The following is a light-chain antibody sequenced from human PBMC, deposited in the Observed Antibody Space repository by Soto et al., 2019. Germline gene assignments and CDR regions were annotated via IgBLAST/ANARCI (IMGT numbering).Light chain of an antibody. Sequence: DIVMTQSPDSLAVSLGERVTINCKSSQNVLYSSNNKNYLAWYQQKPGQPPKLLIYWAYMRESGVPDRFSGSGSGTDFTLTISSLQAEDVAVYYCQQYYTTPYTFGQGTKLEIK. CDR2: WAY. J-gene: IGKJ2*01. CDR3: QQYYTTPYT. CDR1: QNVLYSSNNKNY. V-gene: IGKV4-1*01.